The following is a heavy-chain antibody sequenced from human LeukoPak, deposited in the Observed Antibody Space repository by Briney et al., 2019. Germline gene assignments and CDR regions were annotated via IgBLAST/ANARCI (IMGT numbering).Heavy chain of an antibody. CDR3: ARGGGYCSSTSCYAFDY. CDR2: IIPIFGTA. V-gene: IGHV1-69*01. Sequence: GSSVKVSCKASGGTFSSYAISWVRQAPGQGLEWMGGIIPIFGTANYAQKFQGRVTITADESTSTAHMELSSLRSGDTAVYYCARGGGYCSSTSCYAFDYWGQGTLVTVSS. CDR1: GGTFSSYA. D-gene: IGHD2-2*01. J-gene: IGHJ4*02.